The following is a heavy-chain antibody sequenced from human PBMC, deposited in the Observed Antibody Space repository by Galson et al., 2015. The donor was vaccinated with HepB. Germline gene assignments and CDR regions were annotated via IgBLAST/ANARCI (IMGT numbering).Heavy chain of an antibody. J-gene: IGHJ3*02. CDR2: ISGSGGST. D-gene: IGHD2-2*01. CDR3: AKVRDCSSTSCYLSDAFDI. V-gene: IGHV3-23*01. CDR1: GFTFSSYA. Sequence: SLRLSCAASGFTFSSYAMSWVRQAPGKGLEWVSAISGSGGSTYYADSVKGRFTISRDNSKNTLYLQMNSLRAEDTAVYYCAKVRDCSSTSCYLSDAFDIWGQGTMVTVSS.